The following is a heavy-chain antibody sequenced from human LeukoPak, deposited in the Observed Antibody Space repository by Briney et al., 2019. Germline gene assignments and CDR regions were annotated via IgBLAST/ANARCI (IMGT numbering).Heavy chain of an antibody. CDR1: GFTFSNHW. V-gene: IGHV3-7*01. CDR2: IKQDGIEK. Sequence: GGSLRLSCAASGFTFSNHWMTWIRQDPGKGLEWVANIKQDGIEKYYADSVEGRFTVSRDNTKKTLFLQMHTLRAEDTAVYYCARGSSGYYCDHFQTWGQGSLVTVSS. J-gene: IGHJ1*01. CDR3: ARGSSGYYCDHFQT. D-gene: IGHD3-22*01.